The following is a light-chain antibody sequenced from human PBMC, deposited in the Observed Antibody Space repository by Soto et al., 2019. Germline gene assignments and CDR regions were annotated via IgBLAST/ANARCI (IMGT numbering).Light chain of an antibody. Sequence: QSVLNQPPSASGTPGQRVTISCSGSSSNIGGRYVYWYQQLPGTAPKLLIYDNVNRPSGVPDRFSGSKSGTSGSLAITGLQAEDEADYYCQSHDNNLNEWVFGGGTKLTVL. CDR2: DNV. V-gene: IGLV1-40*01. CDR1: SSNIGGRY. J-gene: IGLJ3*02. CDR3: QSHDNNLNEWV.